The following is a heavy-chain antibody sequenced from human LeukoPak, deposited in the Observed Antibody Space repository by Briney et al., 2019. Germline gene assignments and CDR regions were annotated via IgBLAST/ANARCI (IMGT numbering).Heavy chain of an antibody. Sequence: GGSLRLSCAASGFTFSSYAMSWVRQATGKGLEWVSAISGSGGSTYYADSVKGRFTISRDNSKNTLYLQMNSLRAEDTAVYYCATPDVVVPAAITLGHWGQGTLVTVSS. CDR2: ISGSGGST. D-gene: IGHD2-2*01. CDR1: GFTFSSYA. CDR3: ATPDVVVPAAITLGH. V-gene: IGHV3-23*01. J-gene: IGHJ4*02.